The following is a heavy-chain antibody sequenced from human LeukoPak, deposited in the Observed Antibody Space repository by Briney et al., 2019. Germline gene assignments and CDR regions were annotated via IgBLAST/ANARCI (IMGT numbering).Heavy chain of an antibody. CDR2: ISYDGSNK. CDR1: GFTFSSYA. V-gene: IGHV3-30-3*01. J-gene: IGHJ3*02. CDR3: ARDLGEDI. Sequence: GGSLRLSCAASGFTFSSYAMSWVRQAPGKGLEWVAVISYDGSNKYYADSVKGRFTISRDNSKNTLYLQMNSLRAEDTAVYYCARDLGEDIWGQGTMVTVSS. D-gene: IGHD2-21*01.